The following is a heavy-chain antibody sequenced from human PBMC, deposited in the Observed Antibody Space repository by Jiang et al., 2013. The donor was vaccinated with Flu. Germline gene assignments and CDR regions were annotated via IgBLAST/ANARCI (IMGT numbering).Heavy chain of an antibody. V-gene: IGHV3-30*01. D-gene: IGHD3-3*01. CDR1: GFTFSSYA. J-gene: IGHJ6*04. CDR2: ISYDGSNK. Sequence: VQLVESGGGVVQPGRSLRLSCAASGFTFSSYAMHWVRQAPGKGLEWVAVISYDGSNKYYADSVKGRFTISRDNSKNTLYLQMNSLRAEDTAVYYCARVKYYDFWRDYGMDVWGKGTTVTVSS. CDR3: ARVKYYDFWRDYGMDV.